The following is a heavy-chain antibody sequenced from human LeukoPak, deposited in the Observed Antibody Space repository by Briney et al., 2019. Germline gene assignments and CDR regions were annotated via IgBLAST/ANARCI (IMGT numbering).Heavy chain of an antibody. CDR1: GYTFDIYA. D-gene: IGHD2-2*01. V-gene: IGHV1-3*01. CDR3: ARGVWSSHNKEYFLDY. Sequence: ASVKVSCKTSGYTFDIYAMNWVRQAPGQRPEWMGWINAGNGKTKYSQSFQGGVTITRDTSASTAYMELSRLRSEDTAVYYCARGVWSSHNKEYFLDYWGQGTLVTVSS. J-gene: IGHJ4*02. CDR2: INAGNGKT.